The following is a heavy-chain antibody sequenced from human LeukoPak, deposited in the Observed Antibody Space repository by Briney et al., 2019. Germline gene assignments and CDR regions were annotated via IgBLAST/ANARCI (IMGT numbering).Heavy chain of an antibody. J-gene: IGHJ4*02. CDR2: IDPSDSYT. D-gene: IGHD2-2*01. Sequence: GESLKISCKGSGYSFTSYWISWVRQMPGKGLGGVGRIDPSDSYTNYSPSFQGHVTISADKSISTAYLQWSSLKASDTAMYYCATGGYCSSTSCYHFFDYWGQGTLVTVSS. CDR1: GYSFTSYW. V-gene: IGHV5-10-1*01. CDR3: ATGGYCSSTSCYHFFDY.